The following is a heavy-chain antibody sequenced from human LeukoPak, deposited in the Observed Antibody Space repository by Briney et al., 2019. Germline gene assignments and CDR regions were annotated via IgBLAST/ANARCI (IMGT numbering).Heavy chain of an antibody. CDR2: IYHSGST. Sequence: PSETLSLTCAVSGGSISSGGYSWSWIRQPPGKGLEWIGYIYHSGSTYYNPSLKSRVTISVDRSKNQFSLKLSSVTAADTAVYYCARVGDDYGGNPDYWGQGTLVTVSS. CDR3: ARVGDDYGGNPDY. V-gene: IGHV4-30-2*01. D-gene: IGHD4-23*01. J-gene: IGHJ4*02. CDR1: GGSISSGGYS.